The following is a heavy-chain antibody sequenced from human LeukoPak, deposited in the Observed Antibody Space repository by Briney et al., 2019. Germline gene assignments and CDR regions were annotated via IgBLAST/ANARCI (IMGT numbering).Heavy chain of an antibody. CDR3: ARDRIVVVTAAFDF. D-gene: IGHD2-21*02. CDR2: ISSSSSYI. J-gene: IGHJ4*02. Sequence: GGSLRLSCAASGFTFSSYSMNRGRQAPGKGLEWVSSISSSSSYIYYADSVKGRFTISRDNAKNSLYLQMNSLTAEDSAVYYCARDRIVVVTAAFDFWGQGTLVTVSS. CDR1: GFTFSSYS. V-gene: IGHV3-21*01.